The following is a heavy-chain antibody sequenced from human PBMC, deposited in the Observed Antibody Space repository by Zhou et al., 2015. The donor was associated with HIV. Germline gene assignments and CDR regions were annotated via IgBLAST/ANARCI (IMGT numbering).Heavy chain of an antibody. CDR1: GGTFSGSE. CDR2: IIPMFEIE. J-gene: IGHJ3*02. Sequence: QVQLVQSGAEVKKPGSSVKVSCKASGGTFSGSEISWVRQAPGQGLEWMGKIIPMFEIEDYAQKFRGRLTITADKSTSAAYMELSSLRSEDAAVYYCARSSGNYDFAFDIWGQGTRLIVSS. D-gene: IGHD3-22*01. CDR3: ARSSGNYDFAFDI. V-gene: IGHV1-69*09.